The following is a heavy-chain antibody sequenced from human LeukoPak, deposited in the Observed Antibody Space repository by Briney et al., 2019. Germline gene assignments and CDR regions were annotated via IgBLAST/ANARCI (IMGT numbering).Heavy chain of an antibody. CDR3: ARGFLEWLFFDY. J-gene: IGHJ4*02. CDR2: INPNSGGT. Sequence: GASVKVSCKASGYTFTGYYMHWVRQAPGQGLEWMGWINPNSGGTNYAQKSQGRVTMTRDTSTSTAYMELSRLRSDDTAVYYCARGFLEWLFFDYWGQGTLVIVSS. D-gene: IGHD3-3*01. CDR1: GYTFTGYY. V-gene: IGHV1-2*02.